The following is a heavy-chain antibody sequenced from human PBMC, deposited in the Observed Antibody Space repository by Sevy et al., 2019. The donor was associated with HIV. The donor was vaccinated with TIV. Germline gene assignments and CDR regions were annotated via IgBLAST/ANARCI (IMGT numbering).Heavy chain of an antibody. CDR3: ASLAERGVFDY. J-gene: IGHJ4*02. CDR2: IWYDGSNK. Sequence: GGSLRLSCAASGFTFSSYGMHWVRQAPGKGLEWVAVIWYDGSNKYYADSMKGRFTISRANSKNPMYLQMNSLGAEYTAVYYCASLAERGVFDYWGQGTLVTVSS. CDR1: GFTFSSYG. V-gene: IGHV3-33*01. D-gene: IGHD1-1*01.